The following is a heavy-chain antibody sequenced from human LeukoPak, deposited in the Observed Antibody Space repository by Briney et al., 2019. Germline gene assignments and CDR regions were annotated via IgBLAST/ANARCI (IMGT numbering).Heavy chain of an antibody. J-gene: IGHJ5*02. CDR1: GYTFTGYY. CDR2: IIPIFGTA. CDR3: AREVGATHINWFDP. Sequence: SVKVSCKASGYTFTGYYMHWVRQAPGQGLEWMGGIIPIFGTANYAQKFQGRVTITADESTSTAYMELSSLRSEDTAVYYCAREVGATHINWFDPWGQGTLVTVSS. V-gene: IGHV1-69*13. D-gene: IGHD1-26*01.